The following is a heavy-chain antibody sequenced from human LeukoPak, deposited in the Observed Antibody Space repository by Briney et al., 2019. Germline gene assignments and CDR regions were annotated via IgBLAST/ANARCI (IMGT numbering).Heavy chain of an antibody. Sequence: GSSVKVSCKASGGTFSSYAMSWVRQAPGQRLEWMGRIIPNLGIANYAQNFQGRVTITADKSTSTAYMELSSLRSEDTAVYYCAGRYSGYDSDYYYYGMDVWGQGTTVTVSS. CDR2: IIPNLGIA. CDR1: GGTFSSYA. CDR3: AGRYSGYDSDYYYYGMDV. V-gene: IGHV1-69*04. D-gene: IGHD5-12*01. J-gene: IGHJ6*02.